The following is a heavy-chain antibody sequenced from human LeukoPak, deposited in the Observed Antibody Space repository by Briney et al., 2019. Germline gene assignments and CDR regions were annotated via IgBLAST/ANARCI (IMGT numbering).Heavy chain of an antibody. Sequence: GGSLRLSCAASGFTVSSNYMSWVRQAPGKGLEWVSVIYSGGSTYYADSVKGRFTISRDNSKNTLYLQMNTLRAEDTAVYYCAREDMITFGGVNDYYGMDVWAKGPRSPSL. D-gene: IGHD3-16*01. CDR2: IYSGGST. J-gene: IGHJ6*02. V-gene: IGHV3-53*01. CDR1: GFTVSSNY. CDR3: AREDMITFGGVNDYYGMDV.